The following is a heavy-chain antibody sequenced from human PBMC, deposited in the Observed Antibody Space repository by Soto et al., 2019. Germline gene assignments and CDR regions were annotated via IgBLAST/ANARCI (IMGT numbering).Heavy chain of an antibody. Sequence: EVQLVESGGGLVQPGGSLRLSCAASGFTFSDHYMDWVRQAPGKGLEWVGRTRNKANSYTTEYAASVKGRFTISRDDSKNSLYLQMNSLKTEDTAVYYCAREIGSEYYYDSSGAGYYYGMDVWGQGTTVTVSS. CDR2: TRNKANSYTT. CDR3: AREIGSEYYYDSSGAGYYYGMDV. CDR1: GFTFSDHY. D-gene: IGHD3-22*01. J-gene: IGHJ6*02. V-gene: IGHV3-72*01.